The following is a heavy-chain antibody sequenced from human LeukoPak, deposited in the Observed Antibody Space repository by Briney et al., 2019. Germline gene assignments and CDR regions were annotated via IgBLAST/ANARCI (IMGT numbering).Heavy chain of an antibody. CDR3: AKDLAGRYSYGFGDAFDI. D-gene: IGHD5-18*01. CDR2: ISGSGGST. J-gene: IGHJ3*02. CDR1: GFSFSTSG. V-gene: IGHV3-23*01. Sequence: PGGSLRLSCVASGFSFSTSGMHWVRQAPGKGLEWVSAISGSGGSTYYADSVKGRFTISRDNSKNTLYLQMNSLRAEDTAVYYCAKDLAGRYSYGFGDAFDIWGQGTMVTVSS.